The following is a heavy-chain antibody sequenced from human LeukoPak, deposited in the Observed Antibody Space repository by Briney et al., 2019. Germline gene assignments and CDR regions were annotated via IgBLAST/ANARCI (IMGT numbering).Heavy chain of an antibody. CDR1: GFTFSSYG. V-gene: IGHV3-30*03. D-gene: IGHD6-13*01. CDR2: ISYDGSNK. CDR3: AREERQQLVRGLPFCDY. Sequence: GGSLRLSCAASGFTFSSYGMHWVRQAPGKGLEWVAVISYDGSNKYYADSVKGRFTISRDNSKNTLYLQMNSLRAEDTAVYYCAREERQQLVRGLPFCDYWGQGTPVTVSS. J-gene: IGHJ4*02.